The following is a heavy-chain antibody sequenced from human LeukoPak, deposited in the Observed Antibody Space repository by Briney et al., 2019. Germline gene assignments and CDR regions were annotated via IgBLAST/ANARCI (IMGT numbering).Heavy chain of an antibody. J-gene: IGHJ4*02. CDR1: GGSISSSSYY. Sequence: PSETLSLTCTVSGGSISSSSYYWGWVRQAPGKGLEWVSAISGSGGSTYYADSVKGRFTISRDNSKNTLYLQINSLRAEDTAVYYCAKAQSNYLDYWGQGTLVTVSS. V-gene: IGHV3-23*01. CDR2: ISGSGGST. D-gene: IGHD5/OR15-5a*01. CDR3: AKAQSNYLDY.